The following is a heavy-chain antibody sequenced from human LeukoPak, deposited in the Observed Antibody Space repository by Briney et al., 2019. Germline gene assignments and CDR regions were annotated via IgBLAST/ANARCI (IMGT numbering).Heavy chain of an antibody. CDR3: ARGLASGYPPIPFDY. CDR2: INHSGST. V-gene: IGHV4-34*01. D-gene: IGHD3-3*01. CDR1: GGSFSGYY. J-gene: IGHJ4*02. Sequence: SETLSLTCAVYGGSFSGYYWSWIRQPPGKGLEWIGEINHSGSTNYNPSLKSRVTISVDTSKNEFSLNLTSVTAADTAVYYCARGLASGYPPIPFDYWGQGTLVTVSS.